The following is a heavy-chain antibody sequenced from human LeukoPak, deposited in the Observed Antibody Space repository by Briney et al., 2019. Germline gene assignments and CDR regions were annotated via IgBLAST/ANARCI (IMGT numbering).Heavy chain of an antibody. J-gene: IGHJ4*02. D-gene: IGHD2-15*01. CDR1: GFPFSNAW. CDR3: TSKHPAVVVVAAD. V-gene: IGHV3-15*01. CDR2: IKSKTDGGTT. Sequence: GGSLRLSCAASGFPFSNAWMTWVRQAPGKGLEWVGRIKSKTDGGTTDYTAPVKGRFTISRDDSKNTLYLQTNSLKTEDTAVYYCTSKHPAVVVVAADWGQGTLVTVSS.